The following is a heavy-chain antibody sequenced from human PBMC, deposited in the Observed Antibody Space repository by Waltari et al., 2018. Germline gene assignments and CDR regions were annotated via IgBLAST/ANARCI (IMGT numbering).Heavy chain of an antibody. CDR1: GGSISSYY. D-gene: IGHD2-2*01. J-gene: IGHJ4*02. CDR3: ARPRYCSSTSCSSFDY. Sequence: QVQLQESGPGLVKPPETLSLTCTVSGGSISSYYWSWIRQPPGKGLEWIGYIYYSGSTNYNPSLKSRVTISVDTSKNQFSLKLSSVTAADTAVYYCARPRYCSSTSCSSFDYWGQGTLVTVSS. V-gene: IGHV4-59*08. CDR2: IYYSGST.